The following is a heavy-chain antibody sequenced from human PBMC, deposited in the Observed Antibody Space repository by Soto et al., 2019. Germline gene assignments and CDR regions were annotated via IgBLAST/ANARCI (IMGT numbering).Heavy chain of an antibody. V-gene: IGHV3-66*01. CDR2: VYSGGTT. J-gene: IGHJ4*02. Sequence: EVQLVESGGGLVQPGGSLRLSCAASGFTVSTYSMNWVRQAPGEGLEWVSVVYSGGTTYYADSVRGRFTISRDKSKSTLFLQMNSLRAEDTAVYYCARGRSASSDFDSWGQGTLVTVSS. CDR1: GFTVSTYS. D-gene: IGHD3-10*01. CDR3: ARGRSASSDFDS.